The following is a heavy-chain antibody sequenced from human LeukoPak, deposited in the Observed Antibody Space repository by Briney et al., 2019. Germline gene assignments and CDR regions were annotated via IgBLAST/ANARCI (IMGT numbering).Heavy chain of an antibody. CDR3: ARDWGPTRPFDY. D-gene: IGHD7-27*01. CDR2: IKQDGSEK. CDR1: GFTFTSYW. V-gene: IGHV3-7*03. J-gene: IGHJ4*02. Sequence: GGSLRLSCAASGFTFTSYWMSWVRQAPGKGLEWVANIKQDGSEKNYVDSVKGRFTVSRDNAKNSLFLEMNSLRAEDTAVYYCARDWGPTRPFDYWGQGTLVTASS.